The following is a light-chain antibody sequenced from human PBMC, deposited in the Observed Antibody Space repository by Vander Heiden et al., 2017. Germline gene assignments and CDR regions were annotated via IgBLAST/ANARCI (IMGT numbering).Light chain of an antibody. CDR3: SSYTSSSTVV. CDR2: DVS. CDR1: SSDVGGYNY. J-gene: IGLJ2*01. V-gene: IGLV2-14*01. Sequence: QPALTQPASVSGSPGQSINISCTGTSSDVGGYNYVSWYQQHPGKAPKLMIYDVSNRPSGVSNRFSGSKSGNTASLTISGLQAEDEADYYCSSYTSSSTVVFGGGTKLTVL.